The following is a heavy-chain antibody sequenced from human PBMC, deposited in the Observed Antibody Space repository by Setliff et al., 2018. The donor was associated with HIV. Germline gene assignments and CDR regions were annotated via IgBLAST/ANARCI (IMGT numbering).Heavy chain of an antibody. CDR3: AKDHNIGSSWYYYYGMDV. J-gene: IGHJ6*02. V-gene: IGHV3-9*01. D-gene: IGHD6-13*01. CDR2: ISWNSGSI. Sequence: SLKISCAASGIIFSNYGMHWVRQAPGKGLEWVSGISWNSGSIGYADSVKGRFTISRDNAKNSLYLQMNSLRAEDTAVYYCAKDHNIGSSWYYYYGMDVWGQGTTVTVSS. CDR1: GIIFSNYG.